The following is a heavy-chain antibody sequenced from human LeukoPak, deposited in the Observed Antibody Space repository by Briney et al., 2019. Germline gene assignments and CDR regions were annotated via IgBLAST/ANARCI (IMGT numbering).Heavy chain of an antibody. CDR1: GGSIGSGGYY. J-gene: IGHJ5*02. Sequence: PSQTLSLTCTVSGGSIGSGGYYWSWIRQHPGKGLEWIGYIYYSGSTYYNPSLKSRVTISVDTSKNQFSLKLSSVTAADTAVYYCARGAQDIYGDYVPWFDPWGQGTLVTVSS. CDR3: ARGAQDIYGDYVPWFDP. D-gene: IGHD4-17*01. CDR2: IYYSGST. V-gene: IGHV4-31*03.